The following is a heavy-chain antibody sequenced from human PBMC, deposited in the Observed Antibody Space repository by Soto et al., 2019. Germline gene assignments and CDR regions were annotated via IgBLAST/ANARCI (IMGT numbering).Heavy chain of an antibody. Sequence: QLQLQESGPGLVKPSETLSLTCTVSGGSISSSSYYWGWIRQPPGKGLEWIGSIYYSGSTYYNPSLKSRVTISVDTSKNQFSLKLSSVTAADTAVYYCARHRSSGSSWFPPLSWFDPWGQGTLVTVSS. D-gene: IGHD6-13*01. J-gene: IGHJ5*02. V-gene: IGHV4-39*01. CDR1: GGSISSSSYY. CDR2: IYYSGST. CDR3: ARHRSSGSSWFPPLSWFDP.